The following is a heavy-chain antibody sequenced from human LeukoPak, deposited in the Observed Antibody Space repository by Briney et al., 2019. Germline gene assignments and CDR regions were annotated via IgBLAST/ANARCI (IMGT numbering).Heavy chain of an antibody. CDR3: AKDLMITFGGVIVPPRGAFDI. D-gene: IGHD3-16*02. V-gene: IGHV3-23*01. CDR2: ISGSGGST. J-gene: IGHJ3*02. Sequence: GGSLRLSCAASGFTFSSYGMSWVRQAPGKGLEWVSAISGSGGSTYYADSVKGRFTISRDNSKNTLYLQMNSLRAEDTAVYYCAKDLMITFGGVIVPPRGAFDIWGQGTMVTVSS. CDR1: GFTFSSYG.